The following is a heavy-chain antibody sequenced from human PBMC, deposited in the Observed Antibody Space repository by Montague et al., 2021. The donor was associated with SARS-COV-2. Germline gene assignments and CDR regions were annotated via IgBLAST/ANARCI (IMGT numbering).Heavy chain of an antibody. CDR1: GGSISRYY. CDR2: IDYSGST. D-gene: IGHD3-22*01. J-gene: IGHJ4*02. Sequence: SETLSLTCTVSGGSISRYYWSWIRQPPGKGLEWIGYIDYSGSTKYNPSLKSRVTISVDTSKNQSSLKLNSVTAADTAVYYCARELGYDSSGYYAYFDYWGQGTLVTVSS. V-gene: IGHV4-59*13. CDR3: ARELGYDSSGYYAYFDY.